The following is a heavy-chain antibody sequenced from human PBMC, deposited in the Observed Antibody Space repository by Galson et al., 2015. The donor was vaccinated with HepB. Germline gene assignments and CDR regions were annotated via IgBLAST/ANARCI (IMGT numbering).Heavy chain of an antibody. CDR2: ISYDGSNK. D-gene: IGHD2-8*01. V-gene: IGHV3-30-3*01. CDR3: ARDSGVGLNAFDI. CDR1: GFTFSSYA. Sequence: SLRLSCAASGFTFSSYAMHWVRQAPGKGLEWVAVISYDGSNKYYADSVKGRFTISRDNSKNTLYLQMNSLRAEDTAVYYCARDSGVGLNAFDIWGQGTMVTVSS. J-gene: IGHJ3*02.